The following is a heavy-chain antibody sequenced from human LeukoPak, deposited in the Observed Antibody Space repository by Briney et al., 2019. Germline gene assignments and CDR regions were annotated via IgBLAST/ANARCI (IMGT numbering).Heavy chain of an antibody. J-gene: IGHJ4*02. V-gene: IGHV1-8*01. D-gene: IGHD3-16*01. Sequence: AASVTVSCKASGYTFTSYDINWVRQATGQGLEWMGWMNPNSGNTGYAQKFQGRVTMTRNTSIGTAYMELSSLRSEDTAVYYCARGSSWGRDYWGQGTLVTVSS. CDR2: MNPNSGNT. CDR1: GYTFTSYD. CDR3: ARGSSWGRDY.